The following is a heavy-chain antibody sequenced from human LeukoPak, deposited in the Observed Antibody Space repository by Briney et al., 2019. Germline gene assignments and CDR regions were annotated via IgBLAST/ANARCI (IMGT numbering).Heavy chain of an antibody. D-gene: IGHD5-12*01. CDR2: MHIDGST. CDR3: ARDREGGYDY. V-gene: IGHV3-53*01. J-gene: IGHJ4*02. Sequence: GGSLRLSCAASGFSVSSNYMSWVRQAPGKGLEWVSVMHIDGSTYYADSVKGRFTISRDISKNTLYLQMSSLRGEDTAVYYCARDREGGYDYWGQGTLVTVSS. CDR1: GFSVSSNY.